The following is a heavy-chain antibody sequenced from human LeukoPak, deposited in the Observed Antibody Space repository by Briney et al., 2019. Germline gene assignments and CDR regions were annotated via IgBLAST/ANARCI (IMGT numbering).Heavy chain of an antibody. D-gene: IGHD1-26*01. CDR1: GFTFSSYG. V-gene: IGHV3-30*03. CDR2: ISYDGSNK. CDR3: ARDYSGSPYYGMDV. J-gene: IGHJ6*02. Sequence: GGSLRLSCAASGFTFSSYGMHWVRQAPGKGLEWVAVISYDGSNKYYADSVKGRFTISRDNSKNTLYLQMNSLRAEDTAVYYCARDYSGSPYYGMDVWGQGTTVTVSS.